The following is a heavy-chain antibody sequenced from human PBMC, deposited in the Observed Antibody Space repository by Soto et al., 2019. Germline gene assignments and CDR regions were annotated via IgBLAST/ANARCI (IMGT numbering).Heavy chain of an antibody. CDR3: ARDTGDGTFDF. V-gene: IGHV1-3*01. CDR1: GYSFTTYG. CDR2: INAGYGNT. J-gene: IGHJ4*02. Sequence: ASVKVSCKTSGYSFTTYGISWVRRAPGQRLEWMGWINAGYGNTKSSQKFQDRVTISRDTSASTAYMELTSLRSEDTAVYYCARDTGDGTFDFWGQGTLVTVSS. D-gene: IGHD7-27*01.